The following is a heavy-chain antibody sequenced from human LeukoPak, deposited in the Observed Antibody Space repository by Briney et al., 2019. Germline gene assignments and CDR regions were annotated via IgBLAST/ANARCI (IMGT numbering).Heavy chain of an antibody. V-gene: IGHV5-51*01. Sequence: GESLKISCKGSGYSFTSYWIGWVRQMPGKGLEWMGIIYHGDSDTRYSPSFQGQVTISADKSISTAYLQWSSLKASDTAMYYCARLVAAAGQTYYFDYWGQGTLVTVSS. D-gene: IGHD6-13*01. CDR3: ARLVAAAGQTYYFDY. CDR1: GYSFTSYW. J-gene: IGHJ4*02. CDR2: IYHGDSDT.